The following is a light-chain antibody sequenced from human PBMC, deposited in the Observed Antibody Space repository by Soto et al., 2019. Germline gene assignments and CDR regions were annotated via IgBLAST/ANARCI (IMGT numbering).Light chain of an antibody. CDR1: QTVPSR. CDR3: QQYGSSPLT. Sequence: EIVMTQSPATLSVSPGEGVTLSCMASQTVPSRIAWYQQKPGQAPRLLIYGASSRATGIPDRFSGSGSGTGFTLTISRLEPEDFAVYYCQQYGSSPLTFGGGTKVDIK. CDR2: GAS. J-gene: IGKJ4*01. V-gene: IGKV3-20*01.